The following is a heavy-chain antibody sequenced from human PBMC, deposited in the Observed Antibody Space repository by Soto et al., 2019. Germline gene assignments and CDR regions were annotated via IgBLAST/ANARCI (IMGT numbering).Heavy chain of an antibody. CDR2: ISYSGST. CDR1: GGSISSYY. J-gene: IGHJ4*02. V-gene: IGHV4-59*01. Sequence: KPSETLSLTCTVSGGSISSYYWIWIRQPPGKGLEWIGYISYSGSTNYNPSLKSRPTISVDTSKNQFSLKLRSVTAADTAVHYCARASPYGDYALDYWGQGTLVTVSS. D-gene: IGHD4-17*01. CDR3: ARASPYGDYALDY.